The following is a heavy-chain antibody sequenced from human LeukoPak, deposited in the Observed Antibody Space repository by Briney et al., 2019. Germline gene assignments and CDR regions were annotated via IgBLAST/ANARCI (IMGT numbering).Heavy chain of an antibody. V-gene: IGHV3-30*18. CDR2: ISYDGSNK. Sequence: PGRSLRLSCAASGFTFSNYGMHWVRQAPGKGLEWVAVISYDGSNKYYADSVKGRFTISRDNSKNTLYLQMNSLRAEDTAVYYCAKGPSGYSSSWYGKKRHNPNWFDPWGQGTLVTVSS. D-gene: IGHD6-13*01. CDR1: GFTFSNYG. J-gene: IGHJ5*02. CDR3: AKGPSGYSSSWYGKKRHNPNWFDP.